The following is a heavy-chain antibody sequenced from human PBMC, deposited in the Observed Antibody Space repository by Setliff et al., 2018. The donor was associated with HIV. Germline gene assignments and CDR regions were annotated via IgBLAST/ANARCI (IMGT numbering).Heavy chain of an antibody. CDR1: GGTFSICA. CDR2: IIPIFNTA. D-gene: IGHD5-12*01. Sequence: SVKVSCKASGGTFSICAINWVRQAPGQGLEWMGGIIPIFNTANYAQKFQGRVTITADGSTSTAYMELSSLRVEDTATYYCARDQATGYEKVWFSWIDPWGQGTLVTVSS. J-gene: IGHJ5*02. CDR3: ARDQATGYEKVWFSWIDP. V-gene: IGHV1-69*13.